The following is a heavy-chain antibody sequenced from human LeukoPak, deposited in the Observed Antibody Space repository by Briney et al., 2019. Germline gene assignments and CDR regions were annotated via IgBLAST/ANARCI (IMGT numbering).Heavy chain of an antibody. CDR1: GYTFTSYG. V-gene: IGHV1-18*01. CDR2: ISAYNGNT. Sequence: ASVKVSSKASGYTFTSYGISWVRQAPGQGLEWMGWISAYNGNTNYTQKLQGRVTMTTDTCTSTAYMELRSLRSDDTAVYYCARVGIVATIGEDEDYWGEGTLVTVSS. J-gene: IGHJ4*02. CDR3: ARVGIVATIGEDEDY. D-gene: IGHD5-12*01.